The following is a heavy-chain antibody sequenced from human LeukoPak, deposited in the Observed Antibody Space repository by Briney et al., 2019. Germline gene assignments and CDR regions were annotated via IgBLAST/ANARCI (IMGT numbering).Heavy chain of an antibody. Sequence: GESLKLSCVVSGFTFSGSAMHWVRQASGKGLEWVARIRSKAGSYATEYAASVKGRFAISREDSKNTAYLQMNSLKTEDTAVYYCSGGTTVTTLDYWGQGTLVTVSS. V-gene: IGHV3-73*01. CDR3: SGGTTVTTLDY. J-gene: IGHJ4*02. CDR1: GFTFSGSA. CDR2: IRSKAGSYAT. D-gene: IGHD4-17*01.